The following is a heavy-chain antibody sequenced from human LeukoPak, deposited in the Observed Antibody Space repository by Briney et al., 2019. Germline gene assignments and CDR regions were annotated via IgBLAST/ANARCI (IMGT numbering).Heavy chain of an antibody. V-gene: IGHV5-51*01. CDR2: IYPDDSDT. J-gene: IGHJ4*02. CDR1: GYNFTNYW. Sequence: PGESLKISCKGSGYNFTNYWIGWVRQMPGKGLEWMGIIYPDDSDTRYGPSFEGQVTISADKSITTTYLQWSSLKTSDTAMYYCARRIVGPTISVDYWGQGTLVTVSS. CDR3: ARRIVGPTISVDY. D-gene: IGHD1-26*01.